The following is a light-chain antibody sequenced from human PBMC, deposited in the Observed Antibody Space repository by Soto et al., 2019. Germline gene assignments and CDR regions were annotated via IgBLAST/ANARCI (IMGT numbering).Light chain of an antibody. V-gene: IGKV1-9*01. CDR2: AAS. Sequence: DIQLTQSPSFLSASVGDRVTITCRASQGISSYLAWYQQKPGKAPKLLIYAASTLQSGVPSRFSGSGSGTEFTLTISSLQPEDVATYYCQQSNSIPPWTFGQGTKVDIK. J-gene: IGKJ1*01. CDR3: QQSNSIPPWT. CDR1: QGISSY.